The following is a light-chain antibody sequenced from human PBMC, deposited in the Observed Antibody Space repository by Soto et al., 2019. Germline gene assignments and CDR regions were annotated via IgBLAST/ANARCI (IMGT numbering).Light chain of an antibody. J-gene: IGKJ1*01. V-gene: IGKV1-8*01. CDR3: QQSYSTLRRT. CDR1: QGISSY. CDR2: AAS. Sequence: AIRMTQSPSSLSASTGDRVTITCRASQGISSYLAWYQQKPGKAPKLLIYAASTLQSGVPSRFSGSGSGTDFTLTISSLQPEDFATYYCQQSYSTLRRTFGQGTKVDIK.